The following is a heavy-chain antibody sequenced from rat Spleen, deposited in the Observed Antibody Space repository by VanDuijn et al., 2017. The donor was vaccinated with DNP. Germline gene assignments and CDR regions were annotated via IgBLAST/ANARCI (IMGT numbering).Heavy chain of an antibody. CDR2: ISYSGNT. V-gene: IGHV3-1*01. CDR1: GYSITSYY. D-gene: IGHD1-12*03. Sequence: EVQLQESGPGLVKPSQSLSLTCSVTGYSITSYYWGWIRKFPGNKMEWLGHISYSGNTGYNPSLKSRISITRDTSNNQFFLQLKSVTTEDTATYYCARGNDDYYPNWYFDFWGPGTMVTVSS. CDR3: ARGNDDYYPNWYFDF. J-gene: IGHJ1*01.